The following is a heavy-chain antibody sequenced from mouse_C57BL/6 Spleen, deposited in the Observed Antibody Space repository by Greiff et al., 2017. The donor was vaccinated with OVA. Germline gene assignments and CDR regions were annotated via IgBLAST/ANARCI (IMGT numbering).Heavy chain of an antibody. Sequence: EVQLVESGGGLVKPGGSLKLSCAASGFTFSSYTMSWVRQTPEKRLEWVATISGGGGNTYYPDSVKGRFTISRDNAKNTLYLQMSSLRSEDTALYYCARQIYDYDEYYFDYWGQGTTLTVSS. V-gene: IGHV5-9*01. CDR1: GFTFSSYT. CDR3: ARQIYDYDEYYFDY. D-gene: IGHD2-4*01. CDR2: ISGGGGNT. J-gene: IGHJ2*01.